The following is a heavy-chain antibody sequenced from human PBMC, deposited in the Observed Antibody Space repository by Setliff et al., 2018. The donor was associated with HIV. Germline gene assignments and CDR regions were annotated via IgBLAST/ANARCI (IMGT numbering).Heavy chain of an antibody. D-gene: IGHD3-10*01. CDR3: ARRGGLVRGVITYYYMDV. CDR1: GGSISSSIYY. J-gene: IGHJ6*03. CDR2: IYYNGST. Sequence: SETLSLTCTVSGGSISSSIYYWGWIRQPPGKGLEWIGNIYYNGSTYSTPSLKSRVTIYVDTSKNQFSLKLSSVTAADTAMYYCARRGGLVRGVITYYYMDVWGRGTTVTVSS. V-gene: IGHV4-39*01.